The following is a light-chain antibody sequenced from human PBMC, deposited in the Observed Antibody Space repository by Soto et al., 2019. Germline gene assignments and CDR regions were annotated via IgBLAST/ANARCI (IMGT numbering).Light chain of an antibody. CDR2: GAS. V-gene: IGKV3-15*01. J-gene: IGKJ1*01. Sequence: EIVMTQCPATLSVSPGETATLSCRASQSVSSNLAWYQQKTGQAPRLLIYGASTRATGIPDGLSGSGSGTEFTLTISRLQSEDFAVYYCQQYNNWPWTFGQGTKVDIK. CDR3: QQYNNWPWT. CDR1: QSVSSN.